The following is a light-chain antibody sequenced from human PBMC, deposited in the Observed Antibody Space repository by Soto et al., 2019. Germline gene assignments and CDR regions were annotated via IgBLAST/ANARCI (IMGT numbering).Light chain of an antibody. V-gene: IGKV1-33*01. CDR1: HDIKDF. J-gene: IGKJ5*01. Sequence: DIQMTQSPSSLSPSVGDRVTITCQASHDIKDFLNWFQEKPGKAPKLLIYDASNLQTGVPSRFSGSGSGTHFTFTISSLQPEDIATYYCQRYDSLPPTFGQGTRLDIK. CDR2: DAS. CDR3: QRYDSLPPT.